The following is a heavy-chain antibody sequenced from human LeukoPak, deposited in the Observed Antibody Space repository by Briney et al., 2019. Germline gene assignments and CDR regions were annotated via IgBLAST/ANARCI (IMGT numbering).Heavy chain of an antibody. CDR1: GGSISSYY. Sequence: SETLSLTCTVSGGSISSYYWSWIRQPPGKGLEWIGYIYYSGSTNYNPSLKSRVTISVDTSKNQFSLKLSSVTAADTAVYYCATLGGTPVEYYYYYYGMDVWGQGTTVTVSS. CDR3: ATLGGTPVEYYYYYYGMDV. V-gene: IGHV4-59*08. J-gene: IGHJ6*02. CDR2: IYYSGST. D-gene: IGHD3-16*01.